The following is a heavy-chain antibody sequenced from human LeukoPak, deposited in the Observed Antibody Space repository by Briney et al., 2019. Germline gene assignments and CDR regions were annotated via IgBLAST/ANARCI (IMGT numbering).Heavy chain of an antibody. Sequence: SETLSLTCSVSGGSIFSYYWSWIRQPPGKGLEWIGYIYYSGSTSYNPSLKSRVTISVDTSKNQISLKVRSVTAADTAVYYCARTTEDCSSTSCYQYWFDPWGQGTLVTVSS. V-gene: IGHV4-59*01. CDR1: GGSIFSYY. D-gene: IGHD2-2*01. CDR3: ARTTEDCSSTSCYQYWFDP. J-gene: IGHJ5*02. CDR2: IYYSGST.